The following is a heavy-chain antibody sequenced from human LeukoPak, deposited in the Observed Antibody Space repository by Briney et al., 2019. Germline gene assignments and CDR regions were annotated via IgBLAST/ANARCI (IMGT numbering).Heavy chain of an antibody. V-gene: IGHV4-34*01. D-gene: IGHD6-19*01. CDR2: INHSGST. CDR1: GGSFSGYY. Sequence: KPSETLSLTCAVYGGSFSGYYWSWIRQPPGKGLEWIGEINHSGSTNYNPSLKSRVTISVDTSKNQFSLKLSSVTAADTAVYYCARASEYSSGWYENYWGQGTLVIVSS. CDR3: ARASEYSSGWYENY. J-gene: IGHJ4*02.